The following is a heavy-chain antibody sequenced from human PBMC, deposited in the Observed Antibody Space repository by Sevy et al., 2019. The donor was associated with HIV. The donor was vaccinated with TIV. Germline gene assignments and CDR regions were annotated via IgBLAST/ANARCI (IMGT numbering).Heavy chain of an antibody. CDR1: GFTFSSYG. V-gene: IGHV3-33*01. J-gene: IGHJ3*02. CDR2: IWYDGSNK. CDR3: ARDLGGWMGDAFDI. Sequence: GGSLRLSCAASGFTFSSYGMHWVRQAPGKGPEWVAVIWYDGSNKYYADSVKGRFTISRDNSKNTLYLQMNSLRAEDTAVYYCARDLGGWMGDAFDIWGQGTMVTVSS. D-gene: IGHD5-12*01.